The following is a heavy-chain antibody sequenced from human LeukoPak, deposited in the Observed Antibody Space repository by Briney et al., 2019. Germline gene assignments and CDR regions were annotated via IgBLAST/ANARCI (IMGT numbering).Heavy chain of an antibody. CDR3: AKDPQRYYDSSGYPAL. CDR1: GFTFGSYA. J-gene: IGHJ2*01. CDR2: ISGSGGST. V-gene: IGHV3-23*01. Sequence: GGSLRLSCAASGFTFGSYAMSWVRQAPGKGLEWVSAISGSGGSTYYADSVKGRFTISRDNSKNTLYLQMNSLRAEDTAVYYCAKDPQRYYDSSGYPALWGRGTLVTVSS. D-gene: IGHD3-22*01.